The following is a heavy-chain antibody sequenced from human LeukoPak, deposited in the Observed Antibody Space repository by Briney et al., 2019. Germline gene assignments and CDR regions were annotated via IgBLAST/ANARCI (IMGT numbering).Heavy chain of an antibody. V-gene: IGHV3-23*01. J-gene: IGHJ6*02. CDR3: SKYSSSWYVYYGMDV. Sequence: PGGSLRLSCEASGFTFSNYVMSWVRQAPGKGLEWVSAISGSDGSTWYADSVKGRFTVSRDNSKNTLYLQMNSLRAEDTAVYYCSKYSSSWYVYYGMDVWGQGTTVTVSS. CDR1: GFTFSNYV. D-gene: IGHD6-13*01. CDR2: ISGSDGST.